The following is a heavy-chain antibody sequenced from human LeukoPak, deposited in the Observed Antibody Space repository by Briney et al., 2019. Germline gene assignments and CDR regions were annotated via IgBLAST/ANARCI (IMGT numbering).Heavy chain of an antibody. CDR1: GFTVSSNY. CDR2: IYSGGST. Sequence: GGSLRLSCAASGFTVSSNYMSWVRQAPGKGLEWVSVIYSGGSTYYADSVKGRFTISRDNSKNTLYLQMNSLRAEDTAVYYCARVGLAVAGATFDYWGQGTLVTVSS. J-gene: IGHJ4*02. V-gene: IGHV3-53*01. D-gene: IGHD6-19*01. CDR3: ARVGLAVAGATFDY.